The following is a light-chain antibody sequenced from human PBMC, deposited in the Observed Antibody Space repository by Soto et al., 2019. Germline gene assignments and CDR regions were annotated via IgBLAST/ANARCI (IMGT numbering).Light chain of an antibody. V-gene: IGKV1-39*01. CDR3: QQYYSFPLT. CDR1: QSISSY. Sequence: DVQMTQSTSSLSASVGDRVTITFRASQSISSYLNWYQQKPGKAPELLIYAASTLQSGVPSRFSGSGSGTDFTLTISCLQSEDFATYYCQQYYSFPLTFGQGTKVDIK. J-gene: IGKJ1*01. CDR2: AAS.